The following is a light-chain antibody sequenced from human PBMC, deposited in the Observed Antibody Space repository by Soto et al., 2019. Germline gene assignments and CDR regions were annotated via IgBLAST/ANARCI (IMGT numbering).Light chain of an antibody. V-gene: IGLV1-51*02. CDR1: SSNIGKNY. Sequence: QSVLTQPPSVSAAPGQKVTISCSGSSSNIGKNYVSWYQQLPGTAPKLLIYENNKRPSGIPDRFSGSKSGTSATLGITGLQTGDEADYYCGTWDSSLSAAVFGGGTKLTVL. J-gene: IGLJ2*01. CDR3: GTWDSSLSAAV. CDR2: ENN.